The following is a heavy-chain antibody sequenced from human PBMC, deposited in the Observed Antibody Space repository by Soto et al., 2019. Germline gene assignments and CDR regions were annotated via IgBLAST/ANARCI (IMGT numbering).Heavy chain of an antibody. CDR3: ARGKAIFGVVRHYGMDF. CDR1: GGSISSSSYY. J-gene: IGHJ6*02. D-gene: IGHD3-3*01. V-gene: IGHV4-39*01. CDR2: IYYSGST. Sequence: SETLSLTCTVSGGSISSSSYYWGWIRQPPGKGLEWIGSIYYSGSTYYNPSLKSRVTISVDTSKNQFSLKLSSVTAADTAVYYCARGKAIFGVVRHYGMDFWGQGTTVTVSS.